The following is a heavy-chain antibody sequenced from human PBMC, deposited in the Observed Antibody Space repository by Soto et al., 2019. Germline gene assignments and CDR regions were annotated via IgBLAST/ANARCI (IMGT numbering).Heavy chain of an antibody. CDR3: ARGPRRYSSIWSL. CDR2: INHSGST. J-gene: IGHJ1*01. Sequence: PSETLSLTCAVYGGSFSGYYWSWIRQPPGKGLEWIGEINHSGSTNYNPSLKSRVTISVDTSKNQFSLKLSSVTAADTAVYYCARGPRRYSSIWSLWGQGTPVTVSS. D-gene: IGHD6-13*01. V-gene: IGHV4-34*01. CDR1: GGSFSGYY.